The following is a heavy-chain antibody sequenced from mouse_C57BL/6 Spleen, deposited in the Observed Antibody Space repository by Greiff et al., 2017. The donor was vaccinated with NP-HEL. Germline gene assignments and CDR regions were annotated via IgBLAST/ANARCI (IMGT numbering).Heavy chain of an antibody. D-gene: IGHD4-1*01. Sequence: QVQLQQPGAELVRPGSSVKLSCKASGYTFTSYWMDWVKQRPGQGLEWIGNIYPSDSETHYNQKFKDKATLTVDKSSSTAYMQLSSLTSEDSAVYYCAKLTGTSGAWFAYWGQGTLVTVSA. CDR3: AKLTGTSGAWFAY. CDR1: GYTFTSYW. V-gene: IGHV1-61*01. CDR2: IYPSDSET. J-gene: IGHJ3*01.